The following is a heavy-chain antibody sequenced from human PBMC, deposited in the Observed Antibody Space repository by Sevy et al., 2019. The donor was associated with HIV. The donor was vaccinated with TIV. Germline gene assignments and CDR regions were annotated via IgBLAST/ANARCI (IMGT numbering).Heavy chain of an antibody. Sequence: SETLSLTCAVSGGSFSGYSWDWIRQPPGMGLEWIGEVNHSGSTNYNPSLKSRVTISVDTSKNQFSLKLNFVTAADTAVYYCARGGDGVVPSPIIGLGPWTKYWYFDLWGRGTLVTVSS. CDR3: ARGGDGVVPSPIIGLGPWTKYWYFDL. V-gene: IGHV4-34*01. CDR2: VNHSGST. D-gene: IGHD3-3*01. J-gene: IGHJ2*01. CDR1: GGSFSGYS.